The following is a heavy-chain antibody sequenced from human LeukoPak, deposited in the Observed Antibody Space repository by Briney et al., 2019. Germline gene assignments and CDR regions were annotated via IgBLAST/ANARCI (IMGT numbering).Heavy chain of an antibody. Sequence: QPGGSLRLSCAASGFTFSSYWMSWVRQAPGKGLEWVANIKQDGSEKYYVDSVKGRFTISRDNAKNSLCLQMNSLRAEDTAAYYCASSIQLWLRYYYMDVWGKGTTVTVSS. CDR2: IKQDGSEK. CDR3: ASSIQLWLRYYYMDV. CDR1: GFTFSSYW. J-gene: IGHJ6*03. V-gene: IGHV3-7*01. D-gene: IGHD5-18*01.